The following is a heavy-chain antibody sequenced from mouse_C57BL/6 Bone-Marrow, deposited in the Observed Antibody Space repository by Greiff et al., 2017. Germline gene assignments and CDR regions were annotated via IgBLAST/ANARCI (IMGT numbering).Heavy chain of an antibody. V-gene: IGHV14-1*01. Sequence: DVKLVESGAELVRPGASVKLSCTASGFNIKDYYMHWVKQRPEQGLEWIGRIDPEDGDTEYAAKFKGKATMTADTSSNTAYLQLSSLTSEVTAVYYCTDDYYGSGAYWGQGTLVTVSA. CDR1: GFNIKDYY. J-gene: IGHJ3*01. CDR2: IDPEDGDT. D-gene: IGHD1-1*01. CDR3: TDDYYGSGAY.